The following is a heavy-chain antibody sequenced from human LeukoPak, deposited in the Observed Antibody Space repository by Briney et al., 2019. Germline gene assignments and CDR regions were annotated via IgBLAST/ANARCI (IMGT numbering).Heavy chain of an antibody. V-gene: IGHV3-15*01. D-gene: IGHD3-10*01. CDR1: GFTFSNAW. Sequence: GGSLSLSCAASGFTFSNAWMSWVRQAPGKGLEWVGRIKSKTDGGTTDYAAPVKGRHTISRDDSKNTLYLQMNSLKTEDTAVYYCTTWFGELNFDYWGQGTLVTVSS. CDR2: IKSKTDGGTT. J-gene: IGHJ4*02. CDR3: TTWFGELNFDY.